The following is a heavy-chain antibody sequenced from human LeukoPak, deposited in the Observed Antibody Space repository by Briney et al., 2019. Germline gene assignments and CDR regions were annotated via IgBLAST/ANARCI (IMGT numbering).Heavy chain of an antibody. CDR2: TGSNGVT. D-gene: IGHD3-22*01. CDR3: GIRDTSDYYVF. V-gene: IGHV3-23*01. CDR1: GFTFRTYA. Sequence: GGSLRLSCTGSGFTFRTYAFSWVRQPPGKGLEWVSATGSNGVTYYADSVKGRFTISRDNSKNALYLQMNGLRADDTAVYYRGIRDTSDYYVFWGQGTLVTVSS. J-gene: IGHJ4*02.